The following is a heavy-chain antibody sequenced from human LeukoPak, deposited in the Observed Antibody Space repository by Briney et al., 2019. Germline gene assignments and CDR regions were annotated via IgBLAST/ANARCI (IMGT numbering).Heavy chain of an antibody. D-gene: IGHD7-27*01. V-gene: IGHV1-69*13. CDR3: ASRGDVSAGFDY. CDR2: IIPIFGTA. CDR1: GGTFSSYA. J-gene: IGHJ4*02. Sequence: SVKVSCKASGGTFSSYAISWVRQAPGQGLEWMGGIIPIFGTANYAQKFQGRVTITADESTSTAYMELSSLRSEDTAVYYCASRGDVSAGFDYWGQGTLVTVSS.